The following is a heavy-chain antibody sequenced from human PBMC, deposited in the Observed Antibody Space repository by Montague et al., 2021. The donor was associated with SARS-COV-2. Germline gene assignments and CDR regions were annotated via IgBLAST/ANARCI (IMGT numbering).Heavy chain of an antibody. D-gene: IGHD2-15*01. CDR2: IYYGGST. V-gene: IGHV4-59*01. Sequence: SETLSLTCTVSGGSISSYYWSWIRQPPGKGLEWIGYIYYGGSTNXNPSLKSRVTISVDTPKNQFSLKLSSVTAADTAVYYCARASLGYCSGGRCYVGFDPWGQGTLVTVSS. J-gene: IGHJ5*02. CDR3: ARASLGYCSGGRCYVGFDP. CDR1: GGSISSYY.